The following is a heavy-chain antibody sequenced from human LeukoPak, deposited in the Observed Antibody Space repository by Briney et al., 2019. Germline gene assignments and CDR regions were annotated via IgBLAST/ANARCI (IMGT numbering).Heavy chain of an antibody. D-gene: IGHD5-18*01. CDR3: AREIQYSYNFDD. Sequence: PGGSLRLSCAASGFTFSSYGMHWVRQAPGKGLECVAVISYDGSNNYYADSVKGRFTISRDNSKNTLHLQMDSLRGYDTAVYYCAREIQYSYNFDDGGQGTLVTVSS. CDR2: ISYDGSNN. CDR1: GFTFSSYG. J-gene: IGHJ4*02. V-gene: IGHV3-30*03.